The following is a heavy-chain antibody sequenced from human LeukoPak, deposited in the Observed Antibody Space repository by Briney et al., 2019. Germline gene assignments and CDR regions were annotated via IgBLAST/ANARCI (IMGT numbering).Heavy chain of an antibody. CDR2: VKGKPDGGTT. CDR3: ATPYYYGSGSYYY. CDR1: GFTFSSYW. Sequence: GGSLRLSCVASGFTFSSYWMSWARQAPGKGLEWVGHVKGKPDGGTTDYAAPVKGRFTISRHDSKNTLYLQMNSLETEDTAVYYCATPYYYGSGSYYYWGQGTLVTVSS. J-gene: IGHJ4*02. D-gene: IGHD3-10*01. V-gene: IGHV3-15*01.